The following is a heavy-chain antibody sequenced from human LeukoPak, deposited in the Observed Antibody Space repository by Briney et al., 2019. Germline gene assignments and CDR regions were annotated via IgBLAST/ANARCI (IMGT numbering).Heavy chain of an antibody. CDR3: ARDRVPSTFVNWFDP. J-gene: IGHJ5*02. D-gene: IGHD1-1*01. V-gene: IGHV1-69*04. Sequence: SVKVSCKASGGTFSSYAISWVRQAPGQGLEWMGRIIPILGIANYAQKFQGRVTITADKSTSTAYMELSSLRSEDTAVYYCARDRVPSTFVNWFDPWGQGTLVNVFS. CDR2: IIPILGIA. CDR1: GGTFSSYA.